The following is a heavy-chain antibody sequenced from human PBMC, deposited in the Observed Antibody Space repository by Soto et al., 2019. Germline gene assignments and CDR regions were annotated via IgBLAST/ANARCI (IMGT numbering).Heavy chain of an antibody. CDR3: ARNYYVSSGYYHGDPFAI. J-gene: IGHJ3*02. Sequence: GGSLRLSCAASGFTVSSYYMSWVRQAPGKGLEWVSVIYSAGSADFADSVKGRFTISRDNSKNTLYLQMNSLRAEDTAVYYCARNYYVSSGYYHGDPFAISTQGTTVPVSS. D-gene: IGHD3-22*01. CDR2: IYSAGSA. CDR1: GFTVSSYY. V-gene: IGHV3-66*01.